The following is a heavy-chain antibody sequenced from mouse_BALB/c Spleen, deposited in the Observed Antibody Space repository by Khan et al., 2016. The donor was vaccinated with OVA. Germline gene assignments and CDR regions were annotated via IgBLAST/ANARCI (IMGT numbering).Heavy chain of an antibody. CDR1: GFTFSTYA. CDR2: ISSDGDYT. CDR3: ARSPYGNFAY. V-gene: IGHV5-9-3*01. D-gene: IGHD2-1*01. J-gene: IGHJ3*01. Sequence: EVELVESGGGLVKPGGSLKLSCAASGFTFSTYAMSWVRQTPEKRLEWVATISSDGDYTYYPDNVTGRLTISRDNAKNTLYLQMSSLRSEDTARYYCARSPYGNFAYWGQGTLVTVSA.